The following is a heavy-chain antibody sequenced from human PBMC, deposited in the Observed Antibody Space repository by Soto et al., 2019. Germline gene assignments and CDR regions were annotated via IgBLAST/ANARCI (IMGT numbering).Heavy chain of an antibody. Sequence: SATLSLTCALYGPSGASFNGYYLSGTRPPPGKGLEWIGEINHSGSTNYNPSLKSRVTISVDTSKNQFSPKLSSVTAADTAVYYCASNSYGYTFYDYWGQGTLVTVSS. CDR3: ASNSYGYTFYDY. D-gene: IGHD5-18*01. CDR1: GPSGASFNGYY. J-gene: IGHJ4*02. CDR2: INHSGST. V-gene: IGHV4-34*01.